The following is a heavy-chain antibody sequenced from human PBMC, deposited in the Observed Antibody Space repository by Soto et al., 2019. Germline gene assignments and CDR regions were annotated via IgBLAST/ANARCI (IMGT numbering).Heavy chain of an antibody. J-gene: IGHJ6*02. V-gene: IGHV4-59*01. D-gene: IGHD5-12*01. CDR3: ARAYGGFHKRLDV. Sequence: SETLSLTCTVSGDSIRSYYWTWIRQPPGKGLELIGYIYYSGSTRYNPSLKSRVTISVDMSKNQFYLKLSSVIAADKAVYYCARAYGGFHKRLDVRGQGTAVTVSS. CDR1: GDSIRSYY. CDR2: IYYSGST.